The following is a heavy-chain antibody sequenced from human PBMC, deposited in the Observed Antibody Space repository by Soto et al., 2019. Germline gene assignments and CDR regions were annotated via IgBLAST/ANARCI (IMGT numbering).Heavy chain of an antibody. CDR2: IYPGDSDT. Sequence: PGESLKSSCNGSGYSFTIYCIGLVRQMPGKGLEWMGIIYPGDSDTRYSPSFQGQVTISADKSISTAYLQWSSLKASDTAMYYCARQGYTAINYGMDVWGQGTTVTVSS. D-gene: IGHD5-18*01. CDR3: ARQGYTAINYGMDV. CDR1: GYSFTIYC. J-gene: IGHJ6*02. V-gene: IGHV5-51*01.